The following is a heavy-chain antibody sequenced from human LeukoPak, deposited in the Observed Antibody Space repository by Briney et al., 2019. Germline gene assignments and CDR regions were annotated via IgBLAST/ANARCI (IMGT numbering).Heavy chain of an antibody. CDR3: ARHEASIAVAGGSWFDP. Sequence: SETLSLTCAVYGGSFSGYYWSWIRQPPGKGLEWIGEINHSGSTNYNPSLKSRVAISVDTSKNQFSLKLSSVTAADTAVYYCARHEASIAVAGGSWFDPWGQGTLVTVSS. CDR1: GGSFSGYY. J-gene: IGHJ5*02. D-gene: IGHD6-19*01. CDR2: INHSGST. V-gene: IGHV4-34*01.